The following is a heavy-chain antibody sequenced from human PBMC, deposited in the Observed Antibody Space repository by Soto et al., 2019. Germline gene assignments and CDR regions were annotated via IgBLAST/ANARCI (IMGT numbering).Heavy chain of an antibody. CDR2: VIPKYDSV. Sequence: QVQLVQSGAEVKKPGSSVTVSCEASGGTSNSYTLNWVRQAPGQGLEWIGQVIPKYDSVNYAQRFQGRVSISADKSTNTAYMELSSLRSEDTALYYCATWRSYSGSYCFDYWGQGTLVSVSS. V-gene: IGHV1-69*06. D-gene: IGHD3-10*01. CDR1: GGTSNSYT. J-gene: IGHJ4*02. CDR3: ATWRSYSGSYCFDY.